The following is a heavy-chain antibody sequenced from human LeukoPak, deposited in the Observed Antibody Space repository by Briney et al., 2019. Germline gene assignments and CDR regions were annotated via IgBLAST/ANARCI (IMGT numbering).Heavy chain of an antibody. V-gene: IGHV3-23*01. CDR1: GFTFSSYA. D-gene: IGHD6-19*01. CDR2: ISGSGGST. CDR3: AKDIYSSGWYPGFDY. Sequence: GGSLRLSCAASGFTFSSYAMTWVRQAPGKGLEGVSAISGSGGSTYYADSVKGRFTISRDNSKNTLYLQMNSLRAEDTALYYCAKDIYSSGWYPGFDYWGQGTLVTVSS. J-gene: IGHJ4*02.